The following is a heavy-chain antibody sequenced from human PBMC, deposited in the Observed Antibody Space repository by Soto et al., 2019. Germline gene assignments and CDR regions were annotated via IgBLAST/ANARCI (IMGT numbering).Heavy chain of an antibody. CDR2: INYSGNT. J-gene: IGHJ4*02. CDR1: GGSISSNSDY. Sequence: SETLSLTCSVSGGSISSNSDYWGWIRQPPGKGLEYIGSINYSGNTYYNPSLKSRVTISVDTSKNQFSLKLRSVTAADTAVFYCARLEKSVAKTFDYWGQGTLVTVPQ. V-gene: IGHV4-39*01. CDR3: ARLEKSVAKTFDY. D-gene: IGHD3-3*01.